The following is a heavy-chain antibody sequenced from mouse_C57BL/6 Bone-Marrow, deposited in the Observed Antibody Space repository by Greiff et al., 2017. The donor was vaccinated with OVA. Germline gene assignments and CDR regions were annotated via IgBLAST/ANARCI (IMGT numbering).Heavy chain of an antibody. CDR2: ISDGGSYT. J-gene: IGHJ3*01. Sequence: EVMLVESGGGLVKPGGSLKLSCAASGFTFSSYAMSWVRQTPEKRLEWVATISDGGSYTYYPDNVKGRFTISRDNAKNNLYLQMSHLKSEDTAMYYCARDHPWFAYWGQGTLVTVSA. CDR3: ARDHPWFAY. CDR1: GFTFSSYA. V-gene: IGHV5-4*01.